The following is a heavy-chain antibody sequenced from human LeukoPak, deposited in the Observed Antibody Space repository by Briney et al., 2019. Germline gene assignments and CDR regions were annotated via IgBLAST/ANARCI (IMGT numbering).Heavy chain of an antibody. CDR3: ARDIVLMVYARSSGY. CDR2: ISSSSSTI. J-gene: IGHJ4*02. Sequence: PGGSLRLSCAASGFTFSSYSMNWVRQAPGKGLEWVSYISSSSSTIYYADSVKGRFTISRDNAKNSLYLQMNSLRAEDTAVYYCARDIVLMVYARSSGYWGQGTLVTVSS. CDR1: GFTFSSYS. V-gene: IGHV3-48*01. D-gene: IGHD2-8*01.